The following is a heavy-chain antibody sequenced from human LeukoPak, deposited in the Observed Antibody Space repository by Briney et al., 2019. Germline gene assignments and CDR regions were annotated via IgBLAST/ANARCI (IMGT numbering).Heavy chain of an antibody. D-gene: IGHD4-17*01. J-gene: IGHJ4*02. V-gene: IGHV3-7*05. CDR1: EFTVSTYW. CDR2: IKHDGSHK. Sequence: GGSLRLSCAASEFTVSTYWMSWVRQAPEKGPEWVANIKHDGSHKYYVDSVKGRFTISRDNAKNSLYLQLNSLRAEDTAVYYCARDGFVWASGIDYGWFDYWGQGTLVTVSS. CDR3: ARDGFVWASGIDYGWFDY.